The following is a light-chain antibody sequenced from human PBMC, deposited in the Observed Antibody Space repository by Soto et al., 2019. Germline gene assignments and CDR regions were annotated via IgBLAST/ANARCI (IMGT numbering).Light chain of an antibody. J-gene: IGKJ5*01. Sequence: EIVLTQSPATLSLSPGERATLSCRASQSVTNYLNWYQQKPGQGPRLLIFDASNRATGTPPRFSGSGSGTDFTLTISSLEPEDFAVYYCQQHSNWPGLITFGQGTRLEIK. CDR3: QQHSNWPGLIT. CDR1: QSVTNY. CDR2: DAS. V-gene: IGKV3-11*01.